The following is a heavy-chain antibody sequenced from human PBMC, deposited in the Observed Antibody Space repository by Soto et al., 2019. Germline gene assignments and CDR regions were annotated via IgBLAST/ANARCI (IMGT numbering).Heavy chain of an antibody. J-gene: IGHJ3*02. D-gene: IGHD3-10*01. V-gene: IGHV1-69*01. CDR2: IIPVFRTA. CDR3: ATGLYGSGSEI. CDR1: GGTFSSYV. Sequence: QVQLVQSGAEVKKSGSSVKVSCKAFGGTFSSYVISWVRQAPGQGLEWMGGIIPVFRTAKYAQRFQGRVSITVDESTPTTYMDLRRLRSGDTAVYFCATGLYGSGSEIWGQGTMVTVSA.